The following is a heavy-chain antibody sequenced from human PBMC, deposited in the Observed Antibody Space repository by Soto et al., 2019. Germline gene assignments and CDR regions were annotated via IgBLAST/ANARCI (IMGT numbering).Heavy chain of an antibody. CDR1: GFTFSSYG. V-gene: IGHV3-23*01. Sequence: VGALRLSCAASGFTFSSYGLSWVRQAPGKGLEWVAVISGGGGSTHYADSVKGRSTISRDNSKNTLYLQVNSLRAEDTAVYYCAKEADISGYHPDYWGQGTQVTVPQ. D-gene: IGHD3-22*01. J-gene: IGHJ4*02. CDR2: ISGGGGST. CDR3: AKEADISGYHPDY.